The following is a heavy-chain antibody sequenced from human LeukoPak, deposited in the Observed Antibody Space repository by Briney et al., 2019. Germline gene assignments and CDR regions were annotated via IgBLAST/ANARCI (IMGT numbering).Heavy chain of an antibody. CDR1: DYSISSGYY. CDR3: ARVTDRDAFDI. J-gene: IGHJ3*02. V-gene: IGHV4-38-2*01. Sequence: KPSETLSLTCAVSDYSISSGYYWGWIRQPPGKGLEWIGSIYHSGSTYYNPSLKSRVTISVDTSKDQFSLKLSSVTAADTAVYYCARVTDRDAFDIWGQGTMVTVSS. D-gene: IGHD2-21*02. CDR2: IYHSGST.